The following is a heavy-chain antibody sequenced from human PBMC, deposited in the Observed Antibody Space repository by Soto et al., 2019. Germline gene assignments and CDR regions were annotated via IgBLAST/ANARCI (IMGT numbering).Heavy chain of an antibody. CDR2: IKSKTDGGTT. CDR3: TTDFSF. CDR1: GFTFRNAW. V-gene: IGHV3-15*01. D-gene: IGHD3-16*02. Sequence: GSLRLSFSASGFTFRNAWMTWVRQAPGKGLEWVVRIKSKTDGGTTEYAAPVKGRFTISRDDSKNTVYLQMNSLKTEDTGVYYCTTDFSFWGLGTLVTVSS. J-gene: IGHJ4*02.